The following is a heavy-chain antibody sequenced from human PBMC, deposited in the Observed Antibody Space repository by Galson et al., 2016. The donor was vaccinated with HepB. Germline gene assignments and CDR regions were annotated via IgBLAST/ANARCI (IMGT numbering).Heavy chain of an antibody. J-gene: IGHJ4*02. CDR3: PALSRTDSWSGFDY. V-gene: IGHV5-51*01. D-gene: IGHD3-3*01. CDR2: IYADDSDT. Sequence: QSGAEVKKPGESLKISCKGPGYIFTNYWIGWVRQMPGKGLEWLGIIYADDSDTIYSPSFQGQVTISADRSISTAYLQWSSLKASDTGMYYCPALSRTDSWSGFDYWGQGTLVTVSS. CDR1: GYIFTNYW.